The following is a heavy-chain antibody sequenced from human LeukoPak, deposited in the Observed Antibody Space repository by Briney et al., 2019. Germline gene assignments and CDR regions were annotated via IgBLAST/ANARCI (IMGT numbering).Heavy chain of an antibody. Sequence: SVKVSCKASGGTFSSYAISWVRQAPGQGLEWMGRIIPIFGIANYAQKFQGRVTITADKSTSTAYMELSSLRSEDTAVCYCAGMVVAATYYYYYGMDVWGQGTTVTVSS. CDR3: AGMVVAATYYYYYGMDV. J-gene: IGHJ6*02. CDR1: GGTFSSYA. V-gene: IGHV1-69*04. D-gene: IGHD2-15*01. CDR2: IIPIFGIA.